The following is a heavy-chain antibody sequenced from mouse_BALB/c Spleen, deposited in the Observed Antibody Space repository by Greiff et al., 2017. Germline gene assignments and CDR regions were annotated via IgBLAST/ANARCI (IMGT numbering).Heavy chain of an antibody. V-gene: IGHV2-9*02. CDR3: ARVGNYFYYAMDY. J-gene: IGHJ4*01. CDR2: IWAGGST. D-gene: IGHD2-1*01. CDR1: GFSLTSYG. Sequence: VKVVESGPGLVAPSQSLSITCTVSGFSLTSYGVHWVRQPPGKGLEWLGVIWAGGSTNYNSALMSRLSISKDNSKSQVFLKMNSLQTDDTAMYYCARVGNYFYYAMDYWGQGTSVTVSS.